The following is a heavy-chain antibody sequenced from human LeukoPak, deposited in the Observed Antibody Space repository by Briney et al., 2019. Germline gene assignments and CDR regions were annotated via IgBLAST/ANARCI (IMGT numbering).Heavy chain of an antibody. CDR3: AKDLGVRYFDWLIPGSDY. CDR1: GFTFSSYC. V-gene: IGHV3-30*18. J-gene: IGHJ4*02. D-gene: IGHD3-9*01. Sequence: GGSLRLSCAASGFTFSSYCMHWVRQAPGKGLEWVAVISCDGSNKYYADSVKGRFTISRDKSKNTLYLQMNSLRAEDTAVYYCAKDLGVRYFDWLIPGSDYWGQGTLVTVSS. CDR2: ISCDGSNK.